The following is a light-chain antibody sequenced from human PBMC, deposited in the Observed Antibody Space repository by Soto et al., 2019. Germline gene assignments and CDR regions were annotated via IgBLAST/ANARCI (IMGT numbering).Light chain of an antibody. Sequence: DIVMTQSPDSLAGSLGERATINCKSSQSVLYSSNNKNYLAWYQQKPGQPPKLLIYWASTREFGVPDRFSGSGSGTDFTLTISSLQAEDVAVYYCQHYYSNPYTFGQGTKVDIK. CDR1: QSVLYSSNNKNY. J-gene: IGKJ2*01. CDR2: WAS. CDR3: QHYYSNPYT. V-gene: IGKV4-1*01.